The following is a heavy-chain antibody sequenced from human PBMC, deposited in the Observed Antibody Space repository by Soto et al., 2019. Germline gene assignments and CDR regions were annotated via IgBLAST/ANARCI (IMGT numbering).Heavy chain of an antibody. CDR1: GFSLSGDGVG. CDR2: IYWDDDQ. J-gene: IGHJ3*01. Sequence: QITLKESGPTLVKPTQTLTLTCTVSGFSLSGDGVGVGWIRQPPGKALEWLALIYWDDDQRYSPSLRTRLTITKDTSKNQVVLTMTHMDPVDTATYYCAHAYGGTSWPNDAFDFWGQGTVVTVSS. D-gene: IGHD2-21*01. CDR3: AHAYGGTSWPNDAFDF. V-gene: IGHV2-5*02.